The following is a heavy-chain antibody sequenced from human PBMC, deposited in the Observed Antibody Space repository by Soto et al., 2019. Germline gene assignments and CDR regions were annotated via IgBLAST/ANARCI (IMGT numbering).Heavy chain of an antibody. D-gene: IGHD4-17*01. CDR1: GGSISSGGYY. CDR3: ARARGDHYYGMDV. V-gene: IGHV4-31*03. J-gene: IGHJ6*02. CDR2: IYYSGST. Sequence: SETLSLTCTVSGGSISSGGYYWSWIRQHPGKGLEWIGYIYYSGSTYYNPSLKSRVTISVDTSKNQFSLKLSSVIAADTAVYYCARARGDHYYGMDVWGQGTTVTVSS.